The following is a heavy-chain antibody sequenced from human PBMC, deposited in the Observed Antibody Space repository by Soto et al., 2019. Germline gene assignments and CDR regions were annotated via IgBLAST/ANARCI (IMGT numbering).Heavy chain of an antibody. CDR2: IYYSGST. J-gene: IGHJ4*02. CDR1: GGSVSSGSYY. CDR3: ARASYATFDY. V-gene: IGHV4-61*01. Sequence: PSETLSLTCTVSGGSVSSGSYYWSWIRQPPGKGLEWIGYIYYSGSTNYNPSLKSRVTISVDTSKNQFSLKLSSVTAADTAVYYCARASYATFDYWGQGTLVTVSS. D-gene: IGHD2-8*01.